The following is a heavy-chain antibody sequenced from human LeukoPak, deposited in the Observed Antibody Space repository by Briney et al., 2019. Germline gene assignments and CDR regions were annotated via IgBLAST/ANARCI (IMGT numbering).Heavy chain of an antibody. D-gene: IGHD3-22*01. CDR1: GLTFSIYS. V-gene: IGHV3-21*01. CDR2: ISSSSTYI. CDR3: ARDLGSDSSGGYYHYLDD. J-gene: IGHJ4*02. Sequence: GGSLRLSCVASGLTFSIYSMNWVRQAPGKRLEWVSSISSSSTYIYYPDSVKGRFTISRDNAKNSLYLQMNSLRVEDTAVYYCARDLGSDSSGGYYHYLDDWGQGTLVTVSS.